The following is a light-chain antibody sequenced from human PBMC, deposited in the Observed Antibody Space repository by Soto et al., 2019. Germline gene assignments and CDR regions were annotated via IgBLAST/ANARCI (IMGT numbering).Light chain of an antibody. Sequence: QPVLTQSSAASASLGSSVRLTCSLSSGHSSHIIAWHQHQPGEAPRYLMKVETDGTYNKGSGVPHRFSGSGSGADRYLSISNVQSEDEADYYCETWDTNIQVFGGGTKVTVL. CDR3: ETWDTNIQV. CDR2: VETDGTY. J-gene: IGLJ3*02. CDR1: SGHSSHI. V-gene: IGLV4-60*03.